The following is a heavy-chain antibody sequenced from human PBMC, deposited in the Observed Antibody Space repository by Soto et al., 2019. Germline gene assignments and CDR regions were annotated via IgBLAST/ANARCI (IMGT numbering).Heavy chain of an antibody. Sequence: EVQLLESGGGLVQPGGSLRLSCAASGFTFTTYAMSWVRQAPGKGLEWISGISGGGDYTYYADSVRGRFIIFRDNSKNTLYLQMDSLRAEDAAIYYCANDLRGRGDFWGQGTLVTVPS. CDR2: ISGGGDYT. J-gene: IGHJ4*02. D-gene: IGHD3-10*01. CDR3: ANDLRGRGDF. CDR1: GFTFTTYA. V-gene: IGHV3-23*01.